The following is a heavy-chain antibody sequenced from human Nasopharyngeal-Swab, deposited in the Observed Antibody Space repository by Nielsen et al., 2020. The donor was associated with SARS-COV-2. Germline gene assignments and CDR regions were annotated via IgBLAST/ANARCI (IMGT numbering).Heavy chain of an antibody. D-gene: IGHD4-17*01. CDR2: ISYDGSNK. Sequence: GGSLTLSCAASGFTFSSYGMHWVRQAPGKGLEWEAVISYDGSNKYYADSVKGRFTISRDNSKNTLYLQMNSLRAEDTAVYYCAKDGSGQYGDFAFDIWGQGTIVTVFS. J-gene: IGHJ3*02. CDR3: AKDGSGQYGDFAFDI. V-gene: IGHV3-30*18. CDR1: GFTFSSYG.